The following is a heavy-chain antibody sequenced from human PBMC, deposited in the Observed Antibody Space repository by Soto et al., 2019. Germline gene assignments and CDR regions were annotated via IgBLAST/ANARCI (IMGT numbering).Heavy chain of an antibody. CDR3: ARVRGEWRTRGFGAMDV. J-gene: IGHJ6*02. CDR2: ISYDGGNK. CDR1: GFTFSSYA. D-gene: IGHD3-10*01. V-gene: IGHV3-30-3*01. Sequence: QVQLGESGGGVVQPGRSLRLSCAASGFTFSSYAMHWVRQAPGKGLEWVAIISYDGGNKYYADSVRGRFTISRDNSENTLNLQMNSLGPEDTAVYYCARVRGEWRTRGFGAMDVWGQGTTVTVSS.